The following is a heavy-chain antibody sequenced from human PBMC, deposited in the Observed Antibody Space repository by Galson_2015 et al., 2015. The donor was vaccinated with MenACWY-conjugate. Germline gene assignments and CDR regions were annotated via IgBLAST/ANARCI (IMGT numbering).Heavy chain of an antibody. CDR3: AKDQPPYCTNGVCYLVWAFDI. CDR1: GFTFSSYA. V-gene: IGHV3-23*01. D-gene: IGHD2-8*01. J-gene: IGHJ3*02. Sequence: SLRLSCAASGFTFSSYAMSWVRQAPRKGLEWVSAISGSTGGTYYADSVKGRFTISRDNSKNTLYLQINSLRAEDTAVYYCAKDQPPYCTNGVCYLVWAFDIWGQGTMVTVSS. CDR2: ISGSTGGT.